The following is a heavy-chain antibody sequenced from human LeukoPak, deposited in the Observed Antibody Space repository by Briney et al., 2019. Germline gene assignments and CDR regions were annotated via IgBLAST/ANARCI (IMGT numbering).Heavy chain of an antibody. CDR2: ISGGGGTT. J-gene: IGHJ6*03. CDR3: AKFNRVRDYYYYYMDV. Sequence: GGSLRLSCAASGFTFSSYGMSWVRQAPGKGPEWFSAISGGGGTTFYGDSVKGRFTISRDNSQNTLYLQMNSLRAEDTAVYYCAKFNRVRDYYYYYMDVWGKGTTVTVSS. CDR1: GFTFSSYG. D-gene: IGHD3-10*01. V-gene: IGHV3-23*01.